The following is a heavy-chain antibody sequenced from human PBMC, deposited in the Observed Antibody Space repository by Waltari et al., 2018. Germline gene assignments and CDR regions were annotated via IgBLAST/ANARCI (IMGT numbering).Heavy chain of an antibody. V-gene: IGHV6-1*01. CDR2: TYYRSKWYN. J-gene: IGHJ4*02. D-gene: IGHD6-13*01. CDR3: ARDDDSSSWSSYFDY. Sequence: RSPSRGLEWLGRTYYRSKWYNDYAVSVKSRITINPDTSKNQFSLQLNSVTPEDTAVYYCARDDDSSSWSSYFDYWGQGTLVTVSS.